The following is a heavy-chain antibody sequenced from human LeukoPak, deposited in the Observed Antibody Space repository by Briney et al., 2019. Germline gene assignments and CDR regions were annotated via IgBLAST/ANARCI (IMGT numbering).Heavy chain of an antibody. V-gene: IGHV3-74*01. CDR2: INSDGRST. CDR3: ARVTIFGVVATFVY. J-gene: IGHJ4*02. D-gene: IGHD3-3*01. Sequence: GGSLRLSCAASGFTFSSYWMHWVRQAPGKGLVWVSRINSDGRSTSYAGSVKGRFTISRDSAKNTLYLQMNSLRAEDTAVYYCARVTIFGVVATFVYWGQGTLVTVSS. CDR1: GFTFSSYW.